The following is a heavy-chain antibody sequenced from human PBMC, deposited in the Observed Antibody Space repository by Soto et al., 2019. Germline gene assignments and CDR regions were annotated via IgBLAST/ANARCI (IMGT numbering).Heavy chain of an antibody. CDR3: AREGTGPHNYYYGMDV. CDR1: GFTFSSYE. J-gene: IGHJ6*02. V-gene: IGHV3-48*03. CDR2: ISSSGSTI. D-gene: IGHD1-1*01. Sequence: GGSLRLSCAASGFTFSSYEMNWVRQAPGKGLEWVSYISSSGSTIYYADSVKGRFTISRDNAKNSLYLQMNSLRAEDTAVYYCAREGTGPHNYYYGMDVWGQGTTVTVSS.